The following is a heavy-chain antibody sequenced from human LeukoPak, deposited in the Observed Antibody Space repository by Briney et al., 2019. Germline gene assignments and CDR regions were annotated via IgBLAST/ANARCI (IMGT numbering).Heavy chain of an antibody. CDR3: ARGGGLDV. Sequence: GGSLRLSCAASGFTFSRYCMNWARQAPGEGLEWVASINHNGNVNYYVDSVKGRFTISRDNAKNSLYLQMSNVRAEDTAVYFCARGGGLDVWGQGAPVTVSS. CDR1: GFTFSRYC. D-gene: IGHD3-16*01. V-gene: IGHV3-7*03. CDR2: INHNGNVN. J-gene: IGHJ6*02.